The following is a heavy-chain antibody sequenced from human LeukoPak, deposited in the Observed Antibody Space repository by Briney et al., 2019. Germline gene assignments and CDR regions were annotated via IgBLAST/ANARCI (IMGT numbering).Heavy chain of an antibody. CDR3: ARGGSGYDSFYYYGMDV. V-gene: IGHV4-39*07. CDR1: GGSISSSSYY. J-gene: IGHJ6*02. Sequence: MSSETLSLTCTVSGGSISSSSYYWGWIRQPPGKGLEWIGSIYYSGSTYYNPSLKSRVTISVDTSKNQFSLKLSSVTAADTAVYYCARGGSGYDSFYYYGMDVWGQGTTVTVSS. CDR2: IYYSGST. D-gene: IGHD5-12*01.